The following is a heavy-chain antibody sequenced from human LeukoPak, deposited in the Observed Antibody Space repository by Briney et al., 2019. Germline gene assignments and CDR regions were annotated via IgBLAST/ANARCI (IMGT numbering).Heavy chain of an antibody. V-gene: IGHV3-48*04. CDR3: AREDTGVAFDI. CDR1: GFSFSTYS. Sequence: GGSLRLSCAASGFSFSTYSMNWVRQAPGKGLEWVSYISGSGIKHYADSVKGRFTISRDNAKNSLYLQMISLRVEDTAVYYCAREDTGVAFDIWGQGTTVTV. J-gene: IGHJ3*02. CDR2: ISGSGIK. D-gene: IGHD2-8*01.